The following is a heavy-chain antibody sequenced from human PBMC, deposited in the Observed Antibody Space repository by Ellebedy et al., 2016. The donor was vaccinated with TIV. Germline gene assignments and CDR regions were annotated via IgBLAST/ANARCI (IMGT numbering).Heavy chain of an antibody. D-gene: IGHD4-17*01. CDR1: GFSFRSYW. CDR2: IRGDSEK. CDR3: ARRASYGDYAVQVNPWFDP. J-gene: IGHJ5*02. V-gene: IGHV3-7*01. Sequence: GESLKISCAVSGFSFRSYWMSWVRQVPGKGLEWVANIRGDSEKYYVDSVKGRFTISRDNSENSLYLQMDNLRVEDTAVYYCARRASYGDYAVQVNPWFDPWGQGTLVTVSS.